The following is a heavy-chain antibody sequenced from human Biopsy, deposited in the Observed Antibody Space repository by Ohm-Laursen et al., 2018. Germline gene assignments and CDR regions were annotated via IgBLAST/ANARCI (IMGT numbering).Heavy chain of an antibody. CDR1: GYAFDTDG. D-gene: IGHD6-19*01. V-gene: IGHV1-18*01. CDR2: VSGYNGNT. J-gene: IGHJ4*02. Sequence: ASVKVSCKTSGYAFDTDGITWVRQAPGQGLEWMGWVSGYNGNTNYAQKLRGRVTMTIDTSTSTVYMELSSLRSDDTAVYFCAKGGLSSGPLAYWGQGTLVTVSS. CDR3: AKGGLSSGPLAY.